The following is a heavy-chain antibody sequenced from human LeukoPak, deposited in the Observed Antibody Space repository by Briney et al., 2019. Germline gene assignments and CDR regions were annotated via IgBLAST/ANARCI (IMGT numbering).Heavy chain of an antibody. V-gene: IGHV1-24*01. Sequence: ASVKVSCKVSGYTLSDLAMHWVRQAPGKGLEWMGGLHPEDGEAIYAQPLQGRVTMTEDTSTDTAYMELSSLRSEDTAVYYCATRNFGDYGAVDIWGQGTMVTVSS. CDR1: GYTLSDLA. D-gene: IGHD4-17*01. J-gene: IGHJ3*02. CDR3: ATRNFGDYGAVDI. CDR2: LHPEDGEA.